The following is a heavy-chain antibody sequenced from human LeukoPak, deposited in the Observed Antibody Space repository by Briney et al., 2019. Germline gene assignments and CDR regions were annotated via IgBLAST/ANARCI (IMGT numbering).Heavy chain of an antibody. CDR3: ARDRSRSTGFDP. Sequence: GASVKVSCKVSGYSFTRYGISWVRQAPGQGLEWMGWISTYKGNTNYAQKLQGRVTMTTDTSTNTAYMELRSLRSDDTAVYYCARDRSRSTGFDPWGQGTLVTVSS. CDR1: GYSFTRYG. D-gene: IGHD1-14*01. J-gene: IGHJ5*02. V-gene: IGHV1-18*01. CDR2: ISTYKGNT.